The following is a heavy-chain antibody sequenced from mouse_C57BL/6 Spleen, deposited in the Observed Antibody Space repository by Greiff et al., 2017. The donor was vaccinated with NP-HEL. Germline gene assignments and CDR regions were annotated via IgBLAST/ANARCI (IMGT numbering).Heavy chain of an antibody. Sequence: QVQLQQPGAELVKPGASVKLSCKASGYTFTSYWMQWVKQRPGQGLEWIGEIDPSDSYTNYNQKFKGKATLTVDTSSSTAYMQLSRLTSEDSAVYYCARERGFPYGNPAWFAYWGQGTLVTVSA. CDR2: IDPSDSYT. CDR1: GYTFTSYW. D-gene: IGHD2-1*01. V-gene: IGHV1-50*01. J-gene: IGHJ3*01. CDR3: ARERGFPYGNPAWFAY.